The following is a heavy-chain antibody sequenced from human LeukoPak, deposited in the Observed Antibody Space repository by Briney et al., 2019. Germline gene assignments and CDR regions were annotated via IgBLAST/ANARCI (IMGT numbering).Heavy chain of an antibody. Sequence: PSETLSLTCTVSGGSISSYYWSWIRQPAGKGLEWIGRIYTSGSTNYNPSLKSRVTMSVDTSKNQFSLKLSSVTAADTAVYYCARDGRYCSSTSCYAEDYYYYMDVWGKGTTVTISS. CDR1: GGSISSYY. V-gene: IGHV4-4*07. CDR2: IYTSGST. D-gene: IGHD2-2*01. J-gene: IGHJ6*03. CDR3: ARDGRYCSSTSCYAEDYYYYMDV.